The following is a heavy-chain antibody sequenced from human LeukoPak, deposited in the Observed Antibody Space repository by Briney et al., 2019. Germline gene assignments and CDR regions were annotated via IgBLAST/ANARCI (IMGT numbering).Heavy chain of an antibody. CDR2: LSYSGGNT. Sequence: GGSLRLSCAAPGFTFSSYDINTVRQAPGKRLEWVSALSYSGGNTYYADSVKGRFTTSRDNSKNTLYLQMNSLRAEDTAVYYCAKVTYDYVWGSYRSAYFDYWGQGTLVTVSS. V-gene: IGHV3-23*01. J-gene: IGHJ4*02. CDR3: AKVTYDYVWGSYRSAYFDY. CDR1: GFTFSSYD. D-gene: IGHD3-16*02.